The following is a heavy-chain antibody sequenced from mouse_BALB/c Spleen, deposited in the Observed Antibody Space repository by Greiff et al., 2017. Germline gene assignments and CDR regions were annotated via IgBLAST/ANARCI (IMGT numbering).Heavy chain of an antibody. CDR1: GFTFSSYA. J-gene: IGHJ3*01. Sequence: EVQGVESGGGLVKPGGSLKLSCAASGFTFSSYAMSWVRQTPEKRLEWVASISSGGSTYYPDSVKGRFTISRDNARNILYLQMSSLRSEDTAMYYCARGWDYDAWFAYWGQGTLVTVSA. V-gene: IGHV5-6-5*01. CDR2: ISSGGST. CDR3: ARGWDYDAWFAY. D-gene: IGHD2-4*01.